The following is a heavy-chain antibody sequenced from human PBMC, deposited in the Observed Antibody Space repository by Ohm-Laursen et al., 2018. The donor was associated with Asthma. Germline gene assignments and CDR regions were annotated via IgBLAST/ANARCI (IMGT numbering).Heavy chain of an antibody. J-gene: IGHJ4*02. Sequence: SSVKVSCNPSGGTFSSYAISWVRQAPGQGLEWMGGIIPIFGTASYAQKFQGRVTITADESTSTAYMELSSLRSEDTAVYYCARDNSSGWAFDYWGQGTLVTVSS. V-gene: IGHV1-69*01. CDR2: IIPIFGTA. D-gene: IGHD6-19*01. CDR3: ARDNSSGWAFDY. CDR1: GGTFSSYA.